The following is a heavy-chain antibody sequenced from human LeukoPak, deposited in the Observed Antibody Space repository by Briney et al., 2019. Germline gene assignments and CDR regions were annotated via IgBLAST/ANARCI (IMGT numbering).Heavy chain of an antibody. CDR1: GGSISSSSYY. V-gene: IGHV4-39*07. CDR3: ARDTTGTTRD. Sequence: PSETLSLTCTVSGGSISSSSYYWGWIRQPPGKGLEWIGSIYHSGSTYYNPSLKSRVTISVDTSKNQFSLKLSSVTAADTAVYYCARDTTGTTRDWGQGTLVTVSS. J-gene: IGHJ4*02. D-gene: IGHD1-1*01. CDR2: IYHSGST.